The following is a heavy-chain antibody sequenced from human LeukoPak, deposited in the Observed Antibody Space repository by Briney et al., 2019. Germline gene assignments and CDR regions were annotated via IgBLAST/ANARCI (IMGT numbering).Heavy chain of an antibody. D-gene: IGHD1-26*01. Sequence: ASVKVSCKASGYTFTGYYMHWVRQAPGQGLEWMGWIKPYTGSTSYAQKFQGRVTMTRDTSISTAYMDVTTLRSDDTAVYYCATMGAKTFDHWGQGTLVTVSS. CDR2: IKPYTGST. J-gene: IGHJ4*02. V-gene: IGHV1-2*02. CDR1: GYTFTGYY. CDR3: ATMGAKTFDH.